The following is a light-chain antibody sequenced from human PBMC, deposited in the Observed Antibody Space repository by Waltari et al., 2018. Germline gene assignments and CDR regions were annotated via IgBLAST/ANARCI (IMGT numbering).Light chain of an antibody. Sequence: QSGLTHPASVSEPHGQSITISCTGSISHIGGYHYISLSPQHPGKAPKLMIFDVTKWTSGVSNSFSASKSGDTASLTISGLQDEDEADYYCNSFRSIDTYVFGTGTRVTVL. V-gene: IGLV2-14*01. J-gene: IGLJ1*01. CDR1: ISHIGGYHY. CDR2: DVT. CDR3: NSFRSIDTYV.